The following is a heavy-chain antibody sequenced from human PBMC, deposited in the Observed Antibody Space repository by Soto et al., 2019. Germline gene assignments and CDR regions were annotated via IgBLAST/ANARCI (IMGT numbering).Heavy chain of an antibody. CDR2: FIPIFGTS. V-gene: IGHV1-69*01. Sequence: QVQLEQSGAEVKKPGSSVKVSCKASGGTFRSHAIAWVRQAPGQGLEWMGDFIPIFGTSNYAQKFQGRISITADESRTTAYMELSTVTDEDTATYYCARGEGYYDSSGLEYYHGMDVLGQGTTLTVSS. J-gene: IGHJ6*02. CDR1: GGTFRSHA. D-gene: IGHD3-22*01. CDR3: ARGEGYYDSSGLEYYHGMDV.